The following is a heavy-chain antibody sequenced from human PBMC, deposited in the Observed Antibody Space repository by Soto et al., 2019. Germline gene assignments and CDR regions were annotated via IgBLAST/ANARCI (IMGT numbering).Heavy chain of an antibody. Sequence: SLRLSCAASGFTFDDYAMHWVRQAPGKGLEWVSGISWNSGSIGYADSVKGRFTISRDNAKNSLYLQMNSLRAEDTALYYCAKDKYSSSWALGFDYWGQGTLVTVSS. CDR3: AKDKYSSSWALGFDY. V-gene: IGHV3-9*01. CDR2: ISWNSGSI. J-gene: IGHJ4*02. D-gene: IGHD6-13*01. CDR1: GFTFDDYA.